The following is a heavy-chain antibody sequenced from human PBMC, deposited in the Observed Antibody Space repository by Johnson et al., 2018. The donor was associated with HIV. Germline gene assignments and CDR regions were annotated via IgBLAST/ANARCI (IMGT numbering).Heavy chain of an antibody. J-gene: IGHJ6*01. CDR3: ARSEVSSGYYY. CDR1: GFTFSGSA. V-gene: IGHV3-73*01. Sequence: VQLVESGGGVVQPGGSLKLSCAASGFTFSGSAMHWVRQASGKGLEWVGRIRSKANSYTTEYAASVKGRFTISRDDSKNSLYLQMSSLRAEDTAVYYCARSEVSSGYYY. D-gene: IGHD3-22*01. CDR2: IRSKANSYTT.